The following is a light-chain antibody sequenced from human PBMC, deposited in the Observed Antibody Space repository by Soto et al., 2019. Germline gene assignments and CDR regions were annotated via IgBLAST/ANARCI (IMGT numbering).Light chain of an antibody. CDR3: QQYHIYSGT. J-gene: IGKJ1*01. CDR1: QNIRSR. V-gene: IGKV1-5*01. CDR2: DAS. Sequence: DFQMTQSPSTLSASVGNRVTITCRASQNIRSRLAWFQQKPGKAPKLLIYDASSLESGVPQRFSGSGSGTEFTLTISSLQTDDFSTYYWQQYHIYSGTFGQGTTGDIK.